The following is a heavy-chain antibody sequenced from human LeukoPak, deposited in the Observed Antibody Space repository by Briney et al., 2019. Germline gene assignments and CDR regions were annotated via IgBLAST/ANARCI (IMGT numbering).Heavy chain of an antibody. Sequence: GGSLRLSCAASGFTFSSYSMNWVRQAPGKGLEWVSYISSSSSTIYYADSVKGRFTISRDNAKNSLYLQMNSLRAEDTAVYYCAKELNYYGSGSPLVDWGQGTLVTVSS. CDR2: ISSSSSTI. J-gene: IGHJ4*02. CDR3: AKELNYYGSGSPLVD. D-gene: IGHD3-10*01. V-gene: IGHV3-48*01. CDR1: GFTFSSYS.